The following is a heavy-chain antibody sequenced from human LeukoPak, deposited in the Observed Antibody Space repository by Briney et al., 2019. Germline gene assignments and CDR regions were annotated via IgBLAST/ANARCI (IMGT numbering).Heavy chain of an antibody. D-gene: IGHD1-26*01. CDR2: ISSSSSTI. Sequence: PGGSLRLSCAASGFTFSSYAMSWVRQAPGKGLEWVSYISSSSSTIYYADSVKGRFTVSRDNAKNSLYLQMNSLRAEDTAVYYCAKGVVVATLPFDYWGQGTLVTVSS. V-gene: IGHV3-48*01. CDR1: GFTFSSYA. J-gene: IGHJ4*02. CDR3: AKGVVVATLPFDY.